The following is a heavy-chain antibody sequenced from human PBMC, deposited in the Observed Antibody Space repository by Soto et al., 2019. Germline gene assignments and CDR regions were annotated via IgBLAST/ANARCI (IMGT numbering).Heavy chain of an antibody. CDR2: ISYDGSNK. CDR1: GFTFSSYG. Sequence: PGGSLRLSCAASGFTFSSYGMHWVRQAPGKGLEWVAVISYDGSNKYYADSVKGRFTISRDNSKNTLYLQMNSLRAEDTAVYYCAKDFRLEWLSAPYYFDYWGQGTLVTVSS. J-gene: IGHJ4*02. CDR3: AKDFRLEWLSAPYYFDY. D-gene: IGHD3-3*01. V-gene: IGHV3-30*18.